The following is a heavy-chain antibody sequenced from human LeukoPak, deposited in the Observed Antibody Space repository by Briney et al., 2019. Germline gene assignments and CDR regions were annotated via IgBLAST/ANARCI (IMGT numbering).Heavy chain of an antibody. V-gene: IGHV3-11*05. J-gene: IGHJ5*02. D-gene: IGHD4-17*01. Sequence: GGSLRLSCAASGFTFSDYYMSWIRQPPGKGLEWVSYISSDSLYTNYADSVKGRFTISRDNAKNPLFLQMNSLRAEDTALYYCARALRRARDYFDPWGQGTLVTVS. CDR2: ISSDSLYT. CDR3: ARALRRARDYFDP. CDR1: GFTFSDYY.